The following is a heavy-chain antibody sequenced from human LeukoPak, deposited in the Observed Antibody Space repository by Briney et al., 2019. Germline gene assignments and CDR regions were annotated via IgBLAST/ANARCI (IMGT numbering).Heavy chain of an antibody. D-gene: IGHD3-22*01. Sequence: GASVKVSCKASGYTFTSNGISWVRQAPGQGLEWMGWISAYNGNTNYEQKLQGRVTMTTDTSTSTAYMELRSLRSDDTAVYYCASLKNSYDSSGYLVTDAFDIWGQGIMVTVSS. V-gene: IGHV1-18*01. CDR2: ISAYNGNT. CDR1: GYTFTSNG. CDR3: ASLKNSYDSSGYLVTDAFDI. J-gene: IGHJ3*02.